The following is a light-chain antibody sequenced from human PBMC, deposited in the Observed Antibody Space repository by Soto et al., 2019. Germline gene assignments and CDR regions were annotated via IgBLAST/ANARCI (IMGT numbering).Light chain of an antibody. Sequence: EIVLTQSPATLSLSPGERATLSCRASQSVSSLLAWYQQKPGQAPRLLIYDASSLQSGIPSRFSGSGSGTDFTLTISSLQPEDFATYYCQQSYSIPWTFGQGTKVEIK. CDR3: QQSYSIPWT. V-gene: IGKV3-11*01. J-gene: IGKJ1*01. CDR2: DAS. CDR1: QSVSSL.